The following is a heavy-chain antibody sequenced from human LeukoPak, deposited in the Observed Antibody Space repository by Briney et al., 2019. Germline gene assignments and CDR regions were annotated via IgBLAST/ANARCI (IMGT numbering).Heavy chain of an antibody. CDR2: IYSGGST. CDR1: GFTVSSNY. J-gene: IGHJ3*02. D-gene: IGHD3-3*01. CDR3: ARGPYYDFWSGYSSHDAFDI. V-gene: IGHV3-53*01. Sequence: GGSLRLSCAASGFTVSSNYMSWVRQTPRKGLEWVSVIYSGGSTYYADSVKGRFTISGDNSKNTLYLQMNSLRAEDTAVYYCARGPYYDFWSGYSSHDAFDIWGQGTMVTVSS.